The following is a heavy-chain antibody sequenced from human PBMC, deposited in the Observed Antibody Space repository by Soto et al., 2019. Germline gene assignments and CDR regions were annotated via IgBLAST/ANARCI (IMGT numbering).Heavy chain of an antibody. Sequence: GGSLRLSCAASGFTFSSYSMNWVRQAPGKGLEWVSSISSSSSYIYYADTVKGRFTISRDNAKNSLYLQMNSLRAEDTAVYYCARLSSSYVFDHWGQGTLVTVSS. CDR3: ARLSSSYVFDH. CDR2: ISSSSSYI. CDR1: GFTFSSYS. D-gene: IGHD6-13*01. J-gene: IGHJ4*02. V-gene: IGHV3-21*01.